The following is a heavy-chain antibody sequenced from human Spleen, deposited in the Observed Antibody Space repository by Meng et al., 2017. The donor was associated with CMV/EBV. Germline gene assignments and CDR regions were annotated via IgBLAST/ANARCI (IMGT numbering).Heavy chain of an antibody. Sequence: ASVKVSCKASGYTFTGYYMHWVRQAPGQGLEWMGWTNPNSGGTNYAQKFQGRVTMTRDTSISTAYMELSRLRSDDTAVYYCARGYCSGASCYIDDWGQGTLVTVSS. D-gene: IGHD2-2*02. CDR3: ARGYCSGASCYIDD. J-gene: IGHJ4*02. CDR2: TNPNSGGT. CDR1: GYTFTGYY. V-gene: IGHV1-2*02.